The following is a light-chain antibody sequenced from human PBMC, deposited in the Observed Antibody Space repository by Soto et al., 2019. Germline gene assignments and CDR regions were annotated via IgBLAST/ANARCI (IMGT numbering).Light chain of an antibody. V-gene: IGKV3-20*01. J-gene: IGKJ1*01. Sequence: GLTQSPSTVSLSPGERATLSCRASQSVSSYLAWYQQKPGQAPRLLIYGASSRTAGIPDRFSGSGSGTDFTLTISRLEPEDFAVYHCQQYGSSPTFGQGTKVDI. CDR2: GAS. CDR1: QSVSSY. CDR3: QQYGSSPT.